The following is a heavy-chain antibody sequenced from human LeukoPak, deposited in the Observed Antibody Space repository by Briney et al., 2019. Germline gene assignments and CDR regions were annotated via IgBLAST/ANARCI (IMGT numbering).Heavy chain of an antibody. D-gene: IGHD5-12*01. J-gene: IGHJ4*02. Sequence: TASETLSLTCTVSGGSISSGDYYCSWIRQPPGKGLERIGYIYYSASTYYNPSLKSRVTISVDTSKHQFSLKLSSVTAADTAVYYCARALATPYYFDYWGQGTLVTVSS. CDR1: GGSISSGDYY. CDR3: ARALATPYYFDY. V-gene: IGHV4-30-4*01. CDR2: IYYSAST.